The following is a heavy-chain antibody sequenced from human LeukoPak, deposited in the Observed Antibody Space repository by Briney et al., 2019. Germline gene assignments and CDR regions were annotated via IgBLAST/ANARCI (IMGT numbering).Heavy chain of an antibody. D-gene: IGHD6-13*01. Sequence: QPGGSLRLSCAASGFTFSSYGMHWVRQAPGKGLEWVAFIRYDGSSKYYADSVKGRFTISRDNSKNTLYLQMNSLRAEDTAVYYCAKEPPTGYSSSGGYWGQGTLVTVSS. J-gene: IGHJ4*02. CDR3: AKEPPTGYSSSGGY. CDR2: IRYDGSSK. V-gene: IGHV3-30*02. CDR1: GFTFSSYG.